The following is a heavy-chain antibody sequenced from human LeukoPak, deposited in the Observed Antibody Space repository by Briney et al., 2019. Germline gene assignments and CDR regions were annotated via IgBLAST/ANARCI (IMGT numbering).Heavy chain of an antibody. V-gene: IGHV3-74*01. Sequence: GGSLRLSCAASGFTFSSYWMHWVRQVPGKGLVWVSRINSDGSSTNYADSVKGRFTISRDNAKNTMYLQMKSLRAEDTAVYYCVRDKSSGHWSTDYWGQGTRVTVSS. CDR3: VRDKSSGHWSTDY. D-gene: IGHD3-22*01. J-gene: IGHJ4*02. CDR1: GFTFSSYW. CDR2: INSDGSST.